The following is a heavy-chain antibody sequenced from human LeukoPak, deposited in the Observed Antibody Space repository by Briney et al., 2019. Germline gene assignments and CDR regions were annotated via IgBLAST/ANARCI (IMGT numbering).Heavy chain of an antibody. CDR2: IYYSGST. J-gene: IGHJ4*02. CDR1: GGSISSGGYY. V-gene: IGHV4-31*03. CDR3: ARDCSSPSFAFHKRFGFDY. D-gene: IGHD3-10*01. Sequence: SETLSLTCTVSGGSISSGGYYWSWIRQHPGKGLEWIGYIYYSGSTYYNPSLKSRVTISVDTSKNQFSLKLSSVTAADTAVYYCARDCSSPSFAFHKRFGFDYWGQGTLVTVSS.